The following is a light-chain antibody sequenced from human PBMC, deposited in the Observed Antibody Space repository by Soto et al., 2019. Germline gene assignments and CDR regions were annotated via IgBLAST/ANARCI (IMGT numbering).Light chain of an antibody. CDR3: QQYNNWPLT. J-gene: IGKJ5*01. CDR1: QSVSSD. V-gene: IGKV3D-15*01. Sequence: EKVMTQSPATLSVSPGERVTLSCRASQSVSSDLAWYQQKPGQAPRLLIFGASSRATGIPARFSGSGSGTEFNLTISSLQSEDFAVYWCQQYNNWPLTFGPGTRLEI. CDR2: GAS.